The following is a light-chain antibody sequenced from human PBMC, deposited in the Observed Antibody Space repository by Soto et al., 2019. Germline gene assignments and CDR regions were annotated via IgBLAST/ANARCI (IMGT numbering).Light chain of an antibody. CDR1: ETISTY. V-gene: IGKV1-39*01. CDR2: AAS. Sequence: DLQSAQSPTCVAPSVGRRITITCRASETISTYLNWYRQKPGKAPELLLYAASSLQSGVPSRFSGSGSGTDFTLAMSSLQPADFAIYYCQQSFSSPWTVGQGTKVDIK. CDR3: QQSFSSPWT. J-gene: IGKJ1*01.